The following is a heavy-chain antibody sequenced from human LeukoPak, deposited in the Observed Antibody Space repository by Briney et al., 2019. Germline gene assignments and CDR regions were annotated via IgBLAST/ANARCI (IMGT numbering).Heavy chain of an antibody. D-gene: IGHD3-3*02. J-gene: IGHJ4*02. CDR2: IYYSGST. CDR1: GGSISSSSYY. Sequence: KASETLSLTCTVSGGSISSSSYYWGWIRQPPGKGLEWIGSIYYSGSTYYNPPLKSRVTIFVDTSKNQFSLKLSSVTAADTAVYYCARQPKSHFWSGYYTFFFDYWGQGTLVTVSS. V-gene: IGHV4-39*01. CDR3: ARQPKSHFWSGYYTFFFDY.